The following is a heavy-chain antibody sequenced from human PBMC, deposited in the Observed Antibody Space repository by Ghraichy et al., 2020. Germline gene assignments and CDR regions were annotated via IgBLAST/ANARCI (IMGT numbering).Heavy chain of an antibody. V-gene: IGHV3-30*02. CDR1: GFTFSGHD. CDR2: IWYDGSNK. J-gene: IGHJ4*02. Sequence: GGSLRLSCAASGFTFSGHDIHWVRQTPGKGLEWVALIWYDGSNKYYADSVKGRFTLSRDNSKNTLYLQMNSLRPEDTAVYYCVKDYGYSGSPHHYYFDQWGQGTLVTVSS. D-gene: IGHD1-26*01. CDR3: VKDYGYSGSPHHYYFDQ.